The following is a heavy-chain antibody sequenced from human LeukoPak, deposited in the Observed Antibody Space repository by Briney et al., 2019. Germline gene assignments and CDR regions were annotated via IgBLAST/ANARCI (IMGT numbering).Heavy chain of an antibody. Sequence: SVKVSCKASGGTFSSYAISWVRQAPGQGLEWMGGIIPIFGTANYAQKFQGRVTITADESTSTAYMELSSLRSEDTAVYYCAIPGDCNGCSCNPLFPLDYWGQGTLVTVSS. J-gene: IGHJ4*02. CDR2: IIPIFGTA. V-gene: IGHV1-69*13. CDR3: AIPGDCNGCSCNPLFPLDY. CDR1: GGTFSSYA. D-gene: IGHD2-15*01.